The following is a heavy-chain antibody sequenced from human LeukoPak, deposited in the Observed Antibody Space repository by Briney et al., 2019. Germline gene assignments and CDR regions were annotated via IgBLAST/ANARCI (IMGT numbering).Heavy chain of an antibody. CDR1: GFAFSNDW. D-gene: IGHD1-26*01. J-gene: IGHJ4*02. CDR3: ARGRGGSYHY. V-gene: IGHV3-74*01. CDR2: INTDGSTT. Sequence: GGSLRLSCAASGFAFSNDWMHWVRQAPGKGLVWVSRINTDGSTTTYADSVKGRFTISRDNAKNTLYLQMNSLRVEDTAVYYCARGRGGSYHYWGQGTLVTVSS.